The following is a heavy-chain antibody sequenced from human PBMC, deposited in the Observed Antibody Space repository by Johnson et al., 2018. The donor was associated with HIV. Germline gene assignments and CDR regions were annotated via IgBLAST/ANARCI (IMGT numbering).Heavy chain of an antibody. CDR3: AKSPAKDHGGNSGAFAI. J-gene: IGHJ3*02. V-gene: IGHV3-7*02. Sequence: VQLVESGGDVVQPGRSLRLSCAASGFTFRSYWMSWVRQAPGKGLEWVANIKQHGSEKYYVDSVKGRFTISRDNSKNTLYLQMNSLRAEDTAMYYCAKSPAKDHGGNSGAFAIWGQGTMVTVSS. CDR1: GFTFRSYW. CDR2: IKQHGSEK. D-gene: IGHD4-23*01.